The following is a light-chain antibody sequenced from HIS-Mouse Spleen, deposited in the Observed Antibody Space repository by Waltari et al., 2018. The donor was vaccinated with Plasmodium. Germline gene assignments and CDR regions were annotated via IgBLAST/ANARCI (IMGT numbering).Light chain of an antibody. V-gene: IGKV3-11*01. CDR3: QQRSNWPRVLT. CDR1: QSVSSY. Sequence: EIVLTQSPATLSLSPGERATLSCRASQSVSSYLAWYQQKPSQAPRLLIYDASNRATGIPARFSGSGSGTDFTLTISSLGPEDFAVYYCQQRSNWPRVLTFGGGTKVEIK. CDR2: DAS. J-gene: IGKJ4*01.